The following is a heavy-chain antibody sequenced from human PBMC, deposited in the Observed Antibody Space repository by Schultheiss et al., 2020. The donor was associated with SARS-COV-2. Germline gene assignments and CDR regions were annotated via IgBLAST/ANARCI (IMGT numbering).Heavy chain of an antibody. CDR3: ARVVPAAGWFDP. Sequence: GSLRLSCTVSGGSISSYYWSWVRQPPGKGLEWIAYIYYSGSTNYNPSLKSRVTISVDTSKNQFSLKVNSVTAADTAVYSCARVVPAAGWFDPWGQGTLVTVSS. V-gene: IGHV4-59*01. J-gene: IGHJ5*02. CDR1: GGSISSYY. D-gene: IGHD2-2*01. CDR2: IYYSGST.